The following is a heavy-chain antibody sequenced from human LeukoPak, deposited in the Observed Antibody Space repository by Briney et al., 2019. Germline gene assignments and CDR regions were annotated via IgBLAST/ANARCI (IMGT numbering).Heavy chain of an antibody. CDR3: ARGEYPHSPAAEYFQH. J-gene: IGHJ1*01. Sequence: PGGSLRLSCAASGFTFSSYSMNWVRQAPGKGLGWVSSISSSSSYIYYADSVKGRFTISRDNAKNSLYLQMNSLRAEDTAVYYCARGEYPHSPAAEYFQHWGQGTLVTVSS. V-gene: IGHV3-21*01. D-gene: IGHD2-2*01. CDR2: ISSSSSYI. CDR1: GFTFSSYS.